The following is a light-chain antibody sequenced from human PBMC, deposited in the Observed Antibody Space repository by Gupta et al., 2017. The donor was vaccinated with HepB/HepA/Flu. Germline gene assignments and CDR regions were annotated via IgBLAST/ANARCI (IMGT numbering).Light chain of an antibody. CDR3: SSYAGSSVI. CDR2: EVS. Sequence: QSALTQPPSASVSPGQSVTISCTGTSSDVGGYNYVSWYRQHPGKAPKLMIYEVSKRPSGVPDRFSGSKSGNTASLTVSGLQAEDEADYYCSSYAGSSVIFGGGTKLTVL. J-gene: IGLJ2*01. V-gene: IGLV2-8*01. CDR1: SSDVGGYNY.